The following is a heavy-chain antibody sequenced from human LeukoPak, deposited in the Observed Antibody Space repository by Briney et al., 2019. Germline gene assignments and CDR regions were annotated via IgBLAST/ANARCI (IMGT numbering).Heavy chain of an antibody. V-gene: IGHV1-18*01. Sequence: ASVNVSCKASGYTFTTYGISWVRQAPGQGLEWMGWISAYNGNTNYAQKLQGRVTMTTDTSTSTAYMELRSLRSDDTAVYYCARSQAYYYDSSGYGGLDYWGQGTLVTVSS. CDR1: GYTFTTYG. CDR2: ISAYNGNT. J-gene: IGHJ4*02. CDR3: ARSQAYYYDSSGYGGLDY. D-gene: IGHD3-22*01.